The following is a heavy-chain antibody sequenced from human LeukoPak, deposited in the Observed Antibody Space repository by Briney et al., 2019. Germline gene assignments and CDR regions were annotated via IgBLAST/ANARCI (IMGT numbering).Heavy chain of an antibody. D-gene: IGHD6-19*01. CDR1: GGSISSYY. J-gene: IGHJ3*01. Sequence: SETLPLTCTVSGGSISSYYWSWIRQPPGKGLEWIGYIYYSGSTNYNPSLKSRVTISVDTSKNQFSLKLSSVTAADTAVYYCARDLREAGRAFDVWGQGTMVTVSS. V-gene: IGHV4-59*01. CDR2: IYYSGST. CDR3: ARDLREAGRAFDV.